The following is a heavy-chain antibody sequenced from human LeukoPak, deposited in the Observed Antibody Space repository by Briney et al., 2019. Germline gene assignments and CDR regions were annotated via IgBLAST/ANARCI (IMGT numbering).Heavy chain of an antibody. CDR2: TYYRSKWWN. J-gene: IGHJ3*02. V-gene: IGHV6-1*01. CDR3: ARETGNWNDPLDAFDT. CDR1: GDSVSSSSAA. D-gene: IGHD1-20*01. Sequence: SQTLSLTCAISGDSVSSSSAAWNWIRQSPSRGLEWLGRTYYRSKWWNDYALSVRSRIIITPDTSKNQFALQLDSVTHEDTAVYYCARETGNWNDPLDAFDTWGQGTTVTVSS.